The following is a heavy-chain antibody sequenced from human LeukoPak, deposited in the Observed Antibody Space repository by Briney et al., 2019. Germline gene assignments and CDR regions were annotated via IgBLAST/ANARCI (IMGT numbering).Heavy chain of an antibody. J-gene: IGHJ4*02. Sequence: GGSLRLSCAASGFTFRSYEMNWVRQAPGKGLEWVSYISSSGSNINYADSVKGRFTISRDNAKNSLYLQMNSLRAEDTAVYYCAREVYSSGWSSFDYWGQGTLVTVSS. V-gene: IGHV3-48*03. CDR1: GFTFRSYE. CDR3: AREVYSSGWSSFDY. D-gene: IGHD6-19*01. CDR2: ISSSGSNI.